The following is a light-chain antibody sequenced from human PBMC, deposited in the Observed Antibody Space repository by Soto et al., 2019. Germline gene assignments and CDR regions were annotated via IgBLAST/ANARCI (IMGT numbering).Light chain of an antibody. CDR3: QSADSSGTYEV. J-gene: IGLJ3*02. CDR2: KDS. CDR1: ALPRQY. V-gene: IGLV3-25*03. Sequence: SYELTQPPSVSVSPGQTARITCSGDALPRQYAYWYQQKPGQAPVLVIYKDSERPSGIPERFSGSNSGTTVTLTISGVQAEDEADYYCQSADSSGTYEVYGGGTKLTVL.